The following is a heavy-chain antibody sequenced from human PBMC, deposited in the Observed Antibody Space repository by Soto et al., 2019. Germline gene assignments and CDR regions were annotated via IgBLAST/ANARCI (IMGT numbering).Heavy chain of an antibody. V-gene: IGHV3-11*01. CDR2: ITSSGNVI. CDR3: TRGSMAAKFHY. J-gene: IGHJ4*02. D-gene: IGHD6-19*01. Sequence: AGGSLRLSCAASGFTFSDYYMSWIRQAPGKGLEWLSYITSSGNVIYYADSVRGRFTISRDNAKNSLFLQMNSLRADDTAVYYCTRGSMAAKFHYWGQGTLVTVSS. CDR1: GFTFSDYY.